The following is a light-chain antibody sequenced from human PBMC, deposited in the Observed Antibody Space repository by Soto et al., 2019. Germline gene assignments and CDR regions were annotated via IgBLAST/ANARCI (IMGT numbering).Light chain of an antibody. J-gene: IGLJ3*02. CDR2: DND. CDR1: SSNIGRSY. Sequence: QSVLTQPPSVSGAPGQTVTISCSGSSSNIGRSYVSWYRQLPGTAPKLLIYDNDKRPSGIPDRFSGSKSGTSATLGITGLQTGDEADYYYGTWDGRLGGVFGGGTKLTVL. V-gene: IGLV1-51*01. CDR3: GTWDGRLGGV.